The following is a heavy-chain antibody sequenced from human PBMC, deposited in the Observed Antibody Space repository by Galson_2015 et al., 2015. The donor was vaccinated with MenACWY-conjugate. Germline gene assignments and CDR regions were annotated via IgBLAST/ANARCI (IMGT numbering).Heavy chain of an antibody. CDR2: ISGSGGDT. CDR3: AKDKNYGDFVDFDY. Sequence: SLRLSCAASGFTFSNFAMNWVRQAPGKGLEWVSTISGSGGDTYYADSVKGRFTISRDNSKNTLNLQMNALRAEDTALYYCAKDKNYGDFVDFDYWGQGSLVTVSS. J-gene: IGHJ4*02. CDR1: GFTFSNFA. V-gene: IGHV3-23*01. D-gene: IGHD4-17*01.